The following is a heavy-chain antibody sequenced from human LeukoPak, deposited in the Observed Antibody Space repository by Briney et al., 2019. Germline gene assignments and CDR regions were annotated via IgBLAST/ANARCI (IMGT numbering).Heavy chain of an antibody. J-gene: IGHJ4*02. D-gene: IGHD4-11*01. CDR2: ISYDGSNK. CDR1: GFTFSSYA. Sequence: GGSLRLSCAASGFTFSSYAMHWVRQAPGKGLEWVAVISYDGSNKYYADSVKGRFTISRDNSKNTLYLQINSLRAEDTAVYYCARVHARHDYSNPGWGEARNQDLDYWGQGTLVTVSS. V-gene: IGHV3-30-3*01. CDR3: ARVHARHDYSNPGWGEARNQDLDY.